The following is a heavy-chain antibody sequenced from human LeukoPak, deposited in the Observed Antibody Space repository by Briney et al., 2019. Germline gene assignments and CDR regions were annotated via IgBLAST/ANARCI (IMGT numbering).Heavy chain of an antibody. CDR2: FDPEDGET. J-gene: IGHJ4*02. D-gene: IGHD3-22*01. CDR3: ARGTFDSSGYYCAY. CDR1: GYTLTELS. V-gene: IGHV1-24*01. Sequence: ASVKVSCKVSGYTLTELSMHWVRRAPGKGLEWMGGFDPEDGETIYAQKFQGRVTMTEDTSTDTAYMELSSLRSEDTAVYYCARGTFDSSGYYCAYWVQGTLVTVSS.